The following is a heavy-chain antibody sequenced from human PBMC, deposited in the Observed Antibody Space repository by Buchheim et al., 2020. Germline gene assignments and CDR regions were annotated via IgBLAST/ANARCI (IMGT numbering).Heavy chain of an antibody. V-gene: IGHV3-23*01. D-gene: IGHD2-2*01. J-gene: IGHJ6*02. CDR2: ISGSGGST. CDR3: AKDLVVVPAAIDVNYYGMDV. Sequence: EVQLLESGGGLVQPGGSLRLSCAASGFTFSSYAMSWVRQAPGKGLEWVSAISGSGGSTYYADSVKGRFTISRDNSKNTLYLPMNSLRAEDTAVYYCAKDLVVVPAAIDVNYYGMDVWGQGTT. CDR1: GFTFSSYA.